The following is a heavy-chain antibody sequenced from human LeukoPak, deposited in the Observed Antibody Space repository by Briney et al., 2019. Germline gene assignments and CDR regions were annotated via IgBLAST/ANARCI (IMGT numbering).Heavy chain of an antibody. CDR2: ISAYNGNT. J-gene: IGHJ4*02. V-gene: IGHV1-18*01. CDR1: GYTFTSYG. CDR3: AREHDYYGSTYYFDY. D-gene: IGHD3-10*01. Sequence: ASVKVSCKASGYTFTSYGISWGRQAPGQGREWMGWISAYNGNTNYAQKLQGRVTMTTDTSTSTAYMELRSLRSDDTAVYYCAREHDYYGSTYYFDYWGQGNLVPVSS.